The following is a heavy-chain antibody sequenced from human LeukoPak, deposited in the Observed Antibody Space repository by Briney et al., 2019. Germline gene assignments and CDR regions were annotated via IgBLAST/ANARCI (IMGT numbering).Heavy chain of an antibody. CDR3: ARGGVDCSSTSCYTGIFRSSYFQH. J-gene: IGHJ1*01. D-gene: IGHD2-2*02. Sequence: SETLSLTCAVYGGSFSGYYWSWIRQPPGKGLEWIGEINHSGSTNYNPSLKSRVTISVDTSKNQFSLKLSSVTAADTAVYYCARGGVDCSSTSCYTGIFRSSYFQHWGQGTLVTVSS. CDR1: GGSFSGYY. CDR2: INHSGST. V-gene: IGHV4-34*01.